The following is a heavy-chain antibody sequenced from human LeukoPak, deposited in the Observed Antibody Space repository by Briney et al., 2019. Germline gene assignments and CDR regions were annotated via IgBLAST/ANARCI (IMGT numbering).Heavy chain of an antibody. CDR3: ARGGIAAAGTTKMKYYYYGMDV. Sequence: AASVKVSCKASGYTFTSYDINWVRQATGQGLERMGWMNPNSGNTGYAQKFQGRVTMTRNTSISTAYMELSSLRSEDTAVYYCARGGIAAAGTTKMKYYYYGMDVWGQGTTVTVSS. J-gene: IGHJ6*02. D-gene: IGHD6-13*01. V-gene: IGHV1-8*01. CDR2: MNPNSGNT. CDR1: GYTFTSYD.